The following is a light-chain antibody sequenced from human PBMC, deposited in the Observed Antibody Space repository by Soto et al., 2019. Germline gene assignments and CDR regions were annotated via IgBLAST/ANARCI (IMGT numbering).Light chain of an antibody. J-gene: IGKJ4*01. CDR3: QQRSNWPLT. CDR2: WAS. V-gene: IGKV4-1*01. CDR1: QSLFYSAYKTNY. Sequence: DIVMTQSPDSLAVFLGERATITCKSSQSLFYSAYKTNYLAWYQEKPGQPPKLLISWASTRASGVPDRFSGSGSGTDFTLTISSLEPEDFAVYYCQQRSNWPLTFGGGTKVEIK.